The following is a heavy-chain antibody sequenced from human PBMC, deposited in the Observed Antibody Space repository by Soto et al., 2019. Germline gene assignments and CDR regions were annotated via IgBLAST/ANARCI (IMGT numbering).Heavy chain of an antibody. V-gene: IGHV4-61*01. Sequence: PSWSXSLTCTVSGSAVIIGTDYLSWIRQPPGKVLDWIGHIYFTGITNYNPSLKSLVTMSLDTSRNQFSLKLSSVTAADTAVYYCKRGPNRVKWFETWGLGTL. CDR3: KRGPNRVKWFET. D-gene: IGHD4-4*01. CDR1: GSAVIIGTDY. CDR2: IYFTGIT. J-gene: IGHJ5*02.